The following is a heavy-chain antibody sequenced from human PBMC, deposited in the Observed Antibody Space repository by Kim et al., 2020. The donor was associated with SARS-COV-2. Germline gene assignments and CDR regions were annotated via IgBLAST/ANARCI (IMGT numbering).Heavy chain of an antibody. CDR3: AFTHLPRSRVAIFYFDY. J-gene: IGHJ4*02. Sequence: GRFTISRDKAKDSLYLQMNSLRAEDTAVYYCAFTHLPRSRVAIFYFDYWGQGSLVTVSS. D-gene: IGHD3-3*01. V-gene: IGHV3-11*06.